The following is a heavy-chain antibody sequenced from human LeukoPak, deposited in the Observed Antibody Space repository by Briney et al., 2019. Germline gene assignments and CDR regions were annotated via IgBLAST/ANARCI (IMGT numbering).Heavy chain of an antibody. CDR3: AKGSF. Sequence: GGSLRLSCVVSGFTFSTSAMSWVRQAPGKGLEWVSGISESGGSTYYADSVKGRFTSSRDNSKNTLYLQMDNLRAEDTAAYYCAKGSFWGQGTLVTVSS. CDR1: GFTFSTSA. J-gene: IGHJ4*02. D-gene: IGHD3-10*01. CDR2: ISESGGST. V-gene: IGHV3-23*01.